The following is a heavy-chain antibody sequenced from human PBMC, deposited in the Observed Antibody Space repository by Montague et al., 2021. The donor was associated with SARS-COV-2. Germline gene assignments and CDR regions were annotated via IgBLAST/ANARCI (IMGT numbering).Heavy chain of an antibody. Sequence: SLRLSCAASGFTFSSYAMSWVRQAPGKGLEWVSVIYSGSSSIYYADSVKGRFTISRDNSKNTLYLQMNSLRAEDTAVYYCATSPFTTVWGDDYYYRMDVWGQGTTVTVSS. D-gene: IGHD3-16*01. CDR1: GFTFSSYA. CDR3: ATSPFTTVWGDDYYYRMDV. J-gene: IGHJ6*02. V-gene: IGHV3-23*03. CDR2: IYSGSSSI.